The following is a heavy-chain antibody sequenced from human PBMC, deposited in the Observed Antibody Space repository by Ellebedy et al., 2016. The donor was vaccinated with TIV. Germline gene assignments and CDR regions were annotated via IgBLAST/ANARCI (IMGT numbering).Heavy chain of an antibody. CDR2: ISAYNGNT. V-gene: IGHV1-18*01. J-gene: IGHJ4*02. CDR1: GYTFTSYC. CDR3: ARGYLYCSGTYPCYFDY. Sequence: AASVKVSCKASGYTFTSYCISWVRQAPGQGLEWMGWISAYNGNTNYAQKLQGRVTMTTDTSTSTAYMELRSLRSDDNAVYYCARGYLYCSGTYPCYFDYWGQGTPVTVSS. D-gene: IGHD3-10*01.